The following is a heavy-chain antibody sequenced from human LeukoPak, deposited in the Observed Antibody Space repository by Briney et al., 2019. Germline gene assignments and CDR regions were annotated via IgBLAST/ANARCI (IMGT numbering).Heavy chain of an antibody. J-gene: IGHJ4*02. CDR2: INTDGSR. CDR1: GFTFSTYW. V-gene: IGHV3-74*01. CDR3: AKGSLRFLEWSNGPYFDY. Sequence: GGSLRLSCAASGFTFSTYWMHWVRQAPGKGLVWVSRINTDGSRTDSVEGRFTISRDNSKNTLYLQMNSLRAEDTAVYYCAKGSLRFLEWSNGPYFDYWGQGTLVTVSS. D-gene: IGHD3-3*01.